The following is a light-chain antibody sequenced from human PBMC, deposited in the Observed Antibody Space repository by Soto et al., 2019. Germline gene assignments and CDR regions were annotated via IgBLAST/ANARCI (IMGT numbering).Light chain of an antibody. CDR3: QPFSSYPLT. V-gene: IGKV3-20*01. Sequence: VLTQYPGTMSLSPGERCTRSCMAIQPVRNNYLAWYQQKPGQAPRLLIYDAYSRATGITDRFSGGGSGTDFTLTISRLEPEDFAVYYCQPFSSYPLTVGGGTKVEIK. J-gene: IGKJ4*01. CDR2: DAY. CDR1: QPVRNNY.